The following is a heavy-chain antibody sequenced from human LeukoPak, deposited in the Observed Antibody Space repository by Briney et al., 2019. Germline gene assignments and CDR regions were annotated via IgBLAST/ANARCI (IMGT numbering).Heavy chain of an antibody. Sequence: GASVTVSCKASGYSFTNYYIHWVRQAPGQGLEWMGIVNPSGGSTTYAQEFQGRVTMTRDTSTSTVYMDQSSLRSDDTAVYFCARGGRMTTVVTYYFDYWGQGTLVTVSS. V-gene: IGHV1-46*01. D-gene: IGHD4-23*01. CDR2: VNPSGGST. CDR1: GYSFTNYY. J-gene: IGHJ4*02. CDR3: ARGGRMTTVVTYYFDY.